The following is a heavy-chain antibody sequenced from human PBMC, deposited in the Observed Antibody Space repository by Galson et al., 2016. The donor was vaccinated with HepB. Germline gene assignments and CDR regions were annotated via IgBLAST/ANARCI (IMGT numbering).Heavy chain of an antibody. D-gene: IGHD3-10*01. Sequence: TLSLTCTVSGASMRTGDYYWTWIRQPPGKGLELIGYIFYSGSPYYNPSLKSRVSISADMSNKQFSLKLSSLTAADTAVYYCARVDSGVIILYYYYRLDVWGQGTTVTVSS. CDR3: ARVDSGVIILYYYYRLDV. CDR2: IFYSGSP. V-gene: IGHV4-30-4*01. J-gene: IGHJ6*02. CDR1: GASMRTGDYY.